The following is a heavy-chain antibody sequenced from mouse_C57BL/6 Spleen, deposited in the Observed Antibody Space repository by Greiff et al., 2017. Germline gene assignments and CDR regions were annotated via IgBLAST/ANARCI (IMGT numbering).Heavy chain of an antibody. V-gene: IGHV1-62-2*01. CDR2: FYPGSGSI. CDR1: GYTFTEYT. J-gene: IGHJ2*01. CDR3: ARHENGKRDYGRGFDY. Sequence: QVQLQQSGADLVKPGASVKLSCKASGYTFTEYTIHWVKQRSGQGLECIGWFYPGSGSIKYTETFKDKATLTADKSSSTVYMELSRLTSENSAVYFCARHENGKRDYGRGFDYWGKGTTLTVSS. D-gene: IGHD2-4*01.